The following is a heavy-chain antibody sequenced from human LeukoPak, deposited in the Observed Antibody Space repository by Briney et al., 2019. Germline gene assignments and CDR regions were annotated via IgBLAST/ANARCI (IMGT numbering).Heavy chain of an antibody. V-gene: IGHV3-21*01. D-gene: IGHD6-13*01. J-gene: IGHJ4*02. Sequence: PGGSLRLSCAASGFTFSSYSMNWVRQAPGKGLEWVSSISSSSSYIYYADSVKGRYTISRDNAKNSLYLQMNSLRAEDTAVYYCARDKGPGIAAAGSLFDYWGQGTLVTVSS. CDR1: GFTFSSYS. CDR3: ARDKGPGIAAAGSLFDY. CDR2: ISSSSSYI.